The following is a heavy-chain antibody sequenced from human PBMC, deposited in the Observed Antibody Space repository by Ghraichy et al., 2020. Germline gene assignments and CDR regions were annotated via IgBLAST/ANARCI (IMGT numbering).Heavy chain of an antibody. Sequence: GGSLRLSCAASGFIFSSYYMTWVRQVPGKGLEWVANIKHDESEKYYVDSVKGRFTISRDNAKNSLYLQMNSLRPDDTAVYYCARGGYNYGSNLIDYWGQGTLVIVSS. CDR1: GFIFSSYY. CDR2: IKHDESEK. V-gene: IGHV3-7*04. D-gene: IGHD5-18*01. J-gene: IGHJ4*02. CDR3: ARGGYNYGSNLIDY.